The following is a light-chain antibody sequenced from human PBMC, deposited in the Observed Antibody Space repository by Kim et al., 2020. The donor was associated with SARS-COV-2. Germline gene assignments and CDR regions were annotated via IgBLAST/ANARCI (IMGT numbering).Light chain of an antibody. Sequence: SYELTQPPSVSVSPGQTASITCSGDKLGDKYACWYQQKPGQSPVLVIYQDSKRPSGIPERFSGSNSGNTATLTISGTQAMDEADYYCQAWDSSTHYFCGG. J-gene: IGLJ2*01. CDR3: QAWDSSTHY. CDR2: QDS. CDR1: KLGDKY. V-gene: IGLV3-1*01.